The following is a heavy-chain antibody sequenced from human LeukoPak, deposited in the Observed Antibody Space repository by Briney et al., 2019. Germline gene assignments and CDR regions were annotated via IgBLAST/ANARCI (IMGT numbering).Heavy chain of an antibody. J-gene: IGHJ4*02. CDR2: IYSTGST. Sequence: PSETLSLTCTVSGGSISSYYWSWIRQPAGKGLEWIGRIYSTGSTNYNPSLKARVSMSADTFKNQFSLRLSSATAADTAVYYCARDSIWSGYYFDYWGQGTQVTVSS. V-gene: IGHV4-4*07. D-gene: IGHD3-3*01. CDR1: GGSISSYY. CDR3: ARDSIWSGYYFDY.